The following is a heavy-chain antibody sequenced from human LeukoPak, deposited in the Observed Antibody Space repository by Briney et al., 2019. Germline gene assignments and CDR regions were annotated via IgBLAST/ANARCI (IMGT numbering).Heavy chain of an antibody. V-gene: IGHV3-15*01. Sequence: GGSLRLSCAASGFTFSNAWMSWVRQAPGKGLEWIGRLKSKIDGGTTDYAAPVRGRFTISRDNSKNMVYLQMNNLRADDTAVYYCAKSVVVITFRFDDWGQGALVTVSS. CDR2: LKSKIDGGTT. J-gene: IGHJ4*02. CDR1: GFTFSNAW. D-gene: IGHD2-15*01. CDR3: AKSVVVITFRFDD.